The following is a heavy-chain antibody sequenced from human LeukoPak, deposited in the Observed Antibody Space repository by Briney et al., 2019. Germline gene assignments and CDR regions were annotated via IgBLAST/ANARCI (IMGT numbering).Heavy chain of an antibody. CDR2: IKSKTDGGTI. V-gene: IGHV3-15*01. CDR3: ARVYSYGLFDY. Sequence: PGGSLRLSCAASGFTFSNAWMSWVRQAPGKGLEWVGRIKSKTDGGTIDYAAPVKGRFTISKDDSKNTLYLQMNSLKTEDTAVYYCARVYSYGLFDYWGQGTLVTVSS. J-gene: IGHJ4*02. CDR1: GFTFSNAW. D-gene: IGHD5-18*01.